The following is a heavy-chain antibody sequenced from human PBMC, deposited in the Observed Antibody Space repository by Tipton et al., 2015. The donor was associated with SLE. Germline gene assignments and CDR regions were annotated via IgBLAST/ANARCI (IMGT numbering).Heavy chain of an antibody. D-gene: IGHD1-1*01. Sequence: LRLSCTVSGASLSSGRYYWTWIRQHPEKGLEWIGYIYYAGATYYNPSLKSRVIISVDRSQNQFSLNLSSVTAADTAVYYCARDGMGRRDNWFDPWGQGTLVIVSS. CDR1: GASLSSGRYY. J-gene: IGHJ5*02. CDR2: IYYAGAT. V-gene: IGHV4-31*03. CDR3: ARDGMGRRDNWFDP.